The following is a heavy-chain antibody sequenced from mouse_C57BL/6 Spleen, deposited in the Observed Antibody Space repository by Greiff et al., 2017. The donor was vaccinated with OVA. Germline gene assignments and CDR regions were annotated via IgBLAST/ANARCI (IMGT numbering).Heavy chain of an antibody. CDR1: GYTFTSYW. Sequence: QVQLQQPGAELVKPGASVKLSCKASGYTFTSYWMQWVKQRPGQGLEWIGEIDPSDSYTNYNQKFQGKATLTVDTSSSTAYMQLSSLTSEDAAVYYCARSDYGSRRGYFDYWGQGTTLTVSS. CDR3: ARSDYGSRRGYFDY. D-gene: IGHD1-1*01. J-gene: IGHJ2*01. CDR2: IDPSDSYT. V-gene: IGHV1-50*01.